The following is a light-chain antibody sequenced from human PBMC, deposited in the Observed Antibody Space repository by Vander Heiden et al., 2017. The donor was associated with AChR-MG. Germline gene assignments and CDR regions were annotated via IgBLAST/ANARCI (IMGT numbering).Light chain of an antibody. Sequence: QSVLTQPPSVSGAPGQRVTISCTGSSSNIGAGYDVHWYQQLPGTAPKLLILGNSNRPSGVPDRFSGSKSGTSASLAITGLQAEDEADYYCQSYDSSLSGSEVFGTGTKVTVL. CDR1: SSNIGAGYD. V-gene: IGLV1-40*01. J-gene: IGLJ1*01. CDR3: QSYDSSLSGSEV. CDR2: GNS.